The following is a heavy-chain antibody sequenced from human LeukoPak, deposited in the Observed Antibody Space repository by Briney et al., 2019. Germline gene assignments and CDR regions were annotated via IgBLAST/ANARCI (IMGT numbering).Heavy chain of an antibody. V-gene: IGHV3-48*02. CDR1: GFTFSSYS. CDR3: ARGYNNGYTH. D-gene: IGHD5-18*01. J-gene: IGHJ4*02. CDR2: ISTGSGTT. Sequence: PGGSLRLSCAASGFTFSSYSMNWVRQAPGKGLEWVSYISTGSGTTYYADSVRGRFTISRDNAKNSLYLQMNCLRDEDTAVYYCARGYNNGYTHWGQGTLVTVSS.